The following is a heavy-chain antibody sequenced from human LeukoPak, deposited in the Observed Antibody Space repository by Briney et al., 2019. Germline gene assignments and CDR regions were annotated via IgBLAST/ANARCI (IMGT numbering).Heavy chain of an antibody. Sequence: SETLSLTCTVSGGSISSSSYYWSWIRQPAGKGLEWIGRIYTSGSTNYNPSLKSRVTMSVDTSNNQFSLKLTSVTAADTAVYYCARGRYSGTYPGVYYFDCWGQGILVTVSS. D-gene: IGHD1-26*01. CDR3: ARGRYSGTYPGVYYFDC. J-gene: IGHJ4*02. CDR1: GGSISSSSYY. V-gene: IGHV4-61*02. CDR2: IYTSGST.